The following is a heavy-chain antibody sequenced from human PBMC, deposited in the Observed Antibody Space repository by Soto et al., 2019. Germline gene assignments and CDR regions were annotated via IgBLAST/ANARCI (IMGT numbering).Heavy chain of an antibody. J-gene: IGHJ5*02. D-gene: IGHD3-10*01. CDR1: GGSISSGGYY. CDR2: IYYSGST. CDR3: ARCDGELGGWWFDP. Sequence: QVQLQESGPGLVKPSQTLSLTCTVSGGSISSGGYYWSWIRQHPGKGLEWIGYIYYSGSTYYNPSRKSRVTISVDASRNQFSLKLSSVTAADTAVYYCARCDGELGGWWFDPWGQGTLVTVSS. V-gene: IGHV4-31*03.